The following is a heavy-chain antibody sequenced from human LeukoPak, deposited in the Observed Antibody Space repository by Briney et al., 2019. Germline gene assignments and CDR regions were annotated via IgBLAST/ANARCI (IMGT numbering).Heavy chain of an antibody. V-gene: IGHV3-23*01. Sequence: GGSLRLSCAASGFTFSSYAMSWVRQAPGKGVEWVSAISGSGDNTFYADSVKGRFTMSRDNSKNMLYLQMNSLRAEDTAVYYCAKTVSGSHSYEGGDYWGQGTLVTVSS. CDR3: AKTVSGSHSYEGGDY. D-gene: IGHD3-16*02. CDR1: GFTFSSYA. CDR2: ISGSGDNT. J-gene: IGHJ4*02.